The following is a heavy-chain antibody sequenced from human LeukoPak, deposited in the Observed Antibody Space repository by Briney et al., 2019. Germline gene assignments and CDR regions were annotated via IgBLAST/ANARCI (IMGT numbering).Heavy chain of an antibody. V-gene: IGHV4-59*08. CDR3: ARRQRGYDYVWGSYRQGGDYFDY. CDR1: GGSISSYY. J-gene: IGHJ4*02. D-gene: IGHD3-16*02. Sequence: SETLSLTCTVSGGSISSYYWSWIRQPPGKGLEWIGYIYYSGSTNYNPSLKSRVTISVDTSKNQFSLKLSSVTAADTAVYYCARRQRGYDYVWGSYRQGGDYFDYWGQGTLVTVSS. CDR2: IYYSGST.